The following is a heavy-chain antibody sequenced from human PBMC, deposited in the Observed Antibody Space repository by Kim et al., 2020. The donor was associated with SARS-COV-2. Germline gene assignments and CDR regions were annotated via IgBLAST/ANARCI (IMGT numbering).Heavy chain of an antibody. CDR2: IWYDGSNK. J-gene: IGHJ4*02. CDR3: ARDIFYDSSGYYY. Sequence: GGSLRLSCAASGFTFSSYGMHWVRQAPGKGLEWVAVIWYDGSNKYYADSVKGRFTISRDNSKNTLYLQMNSLRAEDTAVYYCARDIFYDSSGYYYWGQGTLVTVSS. D-gene: IGHD3-22*01. CDR1: GFTFSSYG. V-gene: IGHV3-33*01.